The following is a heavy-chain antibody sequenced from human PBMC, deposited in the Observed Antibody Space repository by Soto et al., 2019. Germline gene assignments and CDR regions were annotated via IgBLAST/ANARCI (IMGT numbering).Heavy chain of an antibody. CDR3: ARRGLHAYDAFDI. Sequence: QVQLQESGPGLVKPSETLSLTCTVSGGSVTSGSYYWGWIRQPPGKGLEWIGYIYHSGSTNYNPFLRSRVTISIDTSKKQFSLKLNSVTAADTAMYYCARRGLHAYDAFDIWGQGTMVTVSS. D-gene: IGHD3-10*01. CDR1: GGSVTSGSYY. CDR2: IYHSGST. J-gene: IGHJ3*02. V-gene: IGHV4-61*01.